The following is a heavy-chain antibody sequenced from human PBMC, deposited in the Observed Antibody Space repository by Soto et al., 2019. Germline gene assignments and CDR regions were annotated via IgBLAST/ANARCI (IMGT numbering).Heavy chain of an antibody. CDR1: AFTFSNCA. CDR3: AREDPCAAVTYEPHFDY. J-gene: IGHJ4*02. CDR2: ISGSGSAT. Sequence: EVQLLESGGGLVQPGGSLRLSCAVSAFTFSNCAMSWVRQAPGKGLEWVSAISGSGSATYYTDSVKGRFTISRDNSKNTLFLQMNSLRAEDTAIYYCAREDPCAAVTYEPHFDYWGRGTLVTVSS. D-gene: IGHD4-17*01. V-gene: IGHV3-23*01.